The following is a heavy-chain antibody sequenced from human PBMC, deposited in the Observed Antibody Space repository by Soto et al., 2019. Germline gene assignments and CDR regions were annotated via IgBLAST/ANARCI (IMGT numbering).Heavy chain of an antibody. CDR3: ARVKYSSSSGGSNFDY. CDR1: GDSVSSNSAA. J-gene: IGHJ4*02. D-gene: IGHD6-6*01. Sequence: PSQTLSLTCAISGDSVSSNSAAWNWIRQSPSRGLEWLGRTYYRSKWYNDYAVSVKSRITINPDTSKNQFSLQLNSVTPEDTAVYYCARVKYSSSSGGSNFDYWGQGTLVTV. V-gene: IGHV6-1*01. CDR2: TYYRSKWYN.